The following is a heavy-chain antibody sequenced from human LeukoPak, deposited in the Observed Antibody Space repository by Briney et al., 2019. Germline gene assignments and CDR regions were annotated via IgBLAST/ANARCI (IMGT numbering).Heavy chain of an antibody. CDR3: ARGFIVGATPWFDP. V-gene: IGHV4-59*12. J-gene: IGHJ5*02. CDR2: IYYSGST. D-gene: IGHD1-26*01. Sequence: SETLSLTCTVSGGSISSYYWSWIRQPPGKGLEWIGYIYYSGSTNYNPSLKSRVTISVDTSKNQFSLKLSSVTAADTAVYYCARGFIVGATPWFDPWGQGTLVTVSS. CDR1: GGSISSYY.